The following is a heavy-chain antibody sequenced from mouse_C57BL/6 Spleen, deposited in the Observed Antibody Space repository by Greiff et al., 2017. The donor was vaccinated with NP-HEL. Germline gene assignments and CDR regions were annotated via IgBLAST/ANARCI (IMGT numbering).Heavy chain of an antibody. CDR2: IDPSDSYT. V-gene: IGHV1-69*01. Sequence: VQLQQPGAELVMPGASVKLSCKASGYTFTSYWMHWVKQRPGQGLEWIGEIDPSDSYTNYNHKFKGKSTLTVDKSSSTDYMQINSMTYEDATVYYCGRRTTVVPFDYWGQGTTLTVSS. CDR1: GYTFTSYW. CDR3: GRRTTVVPFDY. J-gene: IGHJ2*01. D-gene: IGHD1-1*01.